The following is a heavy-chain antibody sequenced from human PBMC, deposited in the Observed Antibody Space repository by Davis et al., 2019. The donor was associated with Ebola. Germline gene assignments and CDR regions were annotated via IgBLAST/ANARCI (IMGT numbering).Heavy chain of an antibody. CDR1: GYTFKNYA. CDR3: ARDTKDFWSGGMDV. V-gene: IGHV1-18*01. D-gene: IGHD3-3*01. Sequence: ASVKVSCKASGYTFKNYAISWVRQAPGQGLEWMGWISAYNGNTNYAQKLQGRVTMTTDTSTSTAYMELRSLRSDDTAVYYCARDTKDFWSGGMDVWGKGTTVTVSS. CDR2: ISAYNGNT. J-gene: IGHJ6*04.